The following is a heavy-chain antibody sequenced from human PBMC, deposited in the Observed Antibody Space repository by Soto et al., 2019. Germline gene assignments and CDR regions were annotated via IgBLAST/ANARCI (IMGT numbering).Heavy chain of an antibody. D-gene: IGHD2-15*01. CDR3: ARLSVVVVAATHYFDY. J-gene: IGHJ4*02. CDR1: GGSISSYY. CDR2: IYYSGST. Sequence: PSETLSLTCTVSGGSISSYYWSWIRQPPGKGLEWIGYIYYSGSTNYNPSLKSRVTISVDTSKNQFSLKLSSVTAADTAVYYCARLSVVVVAATHYFDYWGQGTLVTVSS. V-gene: IGHV4-59*08.